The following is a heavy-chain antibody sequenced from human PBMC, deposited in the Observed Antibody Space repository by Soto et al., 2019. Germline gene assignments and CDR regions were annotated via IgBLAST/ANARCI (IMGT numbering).Heavy chain of an antibody. CDR2: ISSGSHTI. V-gene: IGHV3-48*02. CDR1: GFTFGNYS. J-gene: IGHJ4*02. CDR3: ASRFGS. Sequence: EVQLVESGGGLVQHGGSLRLSCAASGFTFGNYSMNWVRQAPGKGLEWLSYISSGSHTIYYADSVKGRFTISRDNAKNSLYLQMNSLRDEDTAVYYCASRFGSWGQGTLVTVSS.